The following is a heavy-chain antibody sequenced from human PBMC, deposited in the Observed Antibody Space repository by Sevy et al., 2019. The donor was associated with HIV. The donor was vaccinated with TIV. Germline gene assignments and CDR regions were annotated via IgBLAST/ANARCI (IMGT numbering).Heavy chain of an antibody. D-gene: IGHD2-21*02. CDR1: GGSINSDSYY. CDR2: IYYSGTT. CDR3: ARFEYGDYVSRFAY. Sequence: SETLSLTCTVSGGSINSDSYYWGWIRQPPGKGLEWIGNIYYSGTTYYNPSLKCRVTISVDTSKNQFSLKLSSVTAADTAVYYCARFEYGDYVSRFAYWGQGTLVTASS. V-gene: IGHV4-39*01. J-gene: IGHJ4*02.